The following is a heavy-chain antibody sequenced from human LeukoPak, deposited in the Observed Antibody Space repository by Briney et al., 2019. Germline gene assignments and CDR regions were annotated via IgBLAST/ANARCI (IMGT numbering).Heavy chain of an antibody. CDR2: IWYDGSNK. CDR3: ARDRAGSPLDTFDY. CDR1: GFTFSSYG. Sequence: QPGRSLRLSCAASGFTFSSYGMHWVRQAPGKGLEWVAVIWYDGSNKYYADSVKGRFTISRDNSKNTLYLQMNSLRAEDTAVYYCARDRAGSPLDTFDYWGQGTLVTVSS. D-gene: IGHD6-19*01. J-gene: IGHJ4*02. V-gene: IGHV3-33*01.